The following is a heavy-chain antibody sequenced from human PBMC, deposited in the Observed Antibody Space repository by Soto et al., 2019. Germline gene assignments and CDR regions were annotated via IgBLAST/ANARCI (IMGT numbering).Heavy chain of an antibody. CDR3: ARFCGDGGDCYSGDAFDI. D-gene: IGHD2-21*02. Sequence: SVKVSFKASGGTFSSYAISWVRQAPGQGLEWMGGIIPIFGTANYAQKFQGRVTITADKSTSTAYMELSSLRSEDTAVYYCARFCGDGGDCYSGDAFDIWGQGTMVTVSS. CDR2: IIPIFGTA. J-gene: IGHJ3*02. CDR1: GGTFSSYA. V-gene: IGHV1-69*06.